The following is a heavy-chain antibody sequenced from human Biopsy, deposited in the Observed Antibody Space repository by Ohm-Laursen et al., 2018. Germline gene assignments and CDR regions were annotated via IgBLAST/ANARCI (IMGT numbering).Heavy chain of an antibody. V-gene: IGHV3-23*01. Sequence: SLRLSCAASGVTLSGYAMNWVRQAPGKGLEWVSAIRSTGGSTYYANSVKGRFTISRDNSKNILFLQVNNLRAEDTAIYYCTKADDFWSPEGYYYYFSGMDVWGQGTTVTVSS. J-gene: IGHJ6*02. D-gene: IGHD3-3*01. CDR2: IRSTGGST. CDR3: TKADDFWSPEGYYYYFSGMDV. CDR1: GVTLSGYA.